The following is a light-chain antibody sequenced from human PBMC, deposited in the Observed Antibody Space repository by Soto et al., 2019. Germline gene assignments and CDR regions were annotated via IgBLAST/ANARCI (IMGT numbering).Light chain of an antibody. CDR1: QDISIY. V-gene: IGKV1-9*01. CDR3: QQLHSFVLT. CDR2: GAS. J-gene: IGKJ4*01. Sequence: IQLTQSPSSLSASIGDRVTITCRASQDISIYLAWYQQKSGEAPRLLIYGASTLQSGVPSRFSGSRSGTDFTLTIRGLQPEDSATYYCQQLHSFVLTFGGGTKVEMK.